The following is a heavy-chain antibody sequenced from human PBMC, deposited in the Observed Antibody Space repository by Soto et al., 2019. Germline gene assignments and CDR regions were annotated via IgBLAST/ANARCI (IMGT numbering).Heavy chain of an antibody. Sequence: SETLSLTCAVYGGSFSGYYWSWIRQPPGKGLEWIGEINHSGSTNYNPSLKSRVTISVDTSKNQFSLKLSSVTAANTAVYYCARGHYGGYVLDRLFDYWGQGTLVTVSS. CDR2: INHSGST. J-gene: IGHJ4*02. CDR3: ARGHYGGYVLDRLFDY. D-gene: IGHD4-17*01. V-gene: IGHV4-34*01. CDR1: GGSFSGYY.